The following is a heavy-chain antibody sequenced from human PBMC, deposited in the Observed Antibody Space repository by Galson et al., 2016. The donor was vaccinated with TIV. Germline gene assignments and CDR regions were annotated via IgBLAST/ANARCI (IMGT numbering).Heavy chain of an antibody. Sequence: PALVKPTQTLTLTCTFSGFSLSTSGVGVGWIRQPPGKALEWLALIYWDDDTRYRPSLKNRLTITKDTSKNQVVLTLTNMGPEDTGTYYCARMGIEMVFGLVIASGWFDSWGQGILVTVSS. D-gene: IGHD3/OR15-3a*01. V-gene: IGHV2-5*02. CDR1: GFSLSTSGVG. CDR3: ARMGIEMVFGLVIASGWFDS. J-gene: IGHJ5*01. CDR2: IYWDDDT.